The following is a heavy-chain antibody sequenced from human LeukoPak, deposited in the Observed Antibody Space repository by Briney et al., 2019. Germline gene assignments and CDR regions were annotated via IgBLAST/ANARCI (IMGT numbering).Heavy chain of an antibody. J-gene: IGHJ4*02. V-gene: IGHV4-39*01. CDR3: ARTGLAYYDYVWGSYRPNAFDY. CDR1: GGSISNSSYY. CDR2: IYYSGST. D-gene: IGHD3-16*02. Sequence: SETLSLTCTVSGGSISNSSYYWGWIRQPPGKGLEWIGSIYYSGSTYYNPSLKSRVTISVDTSKNQFSLKLSSVTAADTAVYYCARTGLAYYDYVWGSYRPNAFDYWGQGTLVTVSS.